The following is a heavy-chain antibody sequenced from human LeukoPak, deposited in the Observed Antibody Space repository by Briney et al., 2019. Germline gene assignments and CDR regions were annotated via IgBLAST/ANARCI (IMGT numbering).Heavy chain of an antibody. CDR2: IYYSGST. CDR1: GGSISSGGYY. CDR3: AREEEVVVITIYAFDI. J-gene: IGHJ3*02. V-gene: IGHV4-31*03. Sequence: SQTLSLTCTVSGGSISSGGYYWSWIRQHPGKGLEWIGYIYYSGSTYYNPSLKSRVTISVDTSKNQFSLQLNSVTPEDTAVYYCAREEEVVVITIYAFDIWGQGTMVTVSS. D-gene: IGHD3-22*01.